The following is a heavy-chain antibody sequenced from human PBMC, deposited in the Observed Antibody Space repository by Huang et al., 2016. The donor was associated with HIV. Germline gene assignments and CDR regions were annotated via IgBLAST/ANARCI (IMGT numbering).Heavy chain of an antibody. D-gene: IGHD6-13*01. CDR2: ITGRASSS. CDR1: GFTFSSYA. Sequence: EVQLLESGGDLVQPGGSLRPSCAASGFTFSSYAMSWVRQAQGKGLEWGSSITGRASSSYYADAVKGRFTISRDNSKNTLYLQMNSLRAEDTAIYYCAKADSGAAAGSLVDYWGQGTLVTVSS. J-gene: IGHJ4*02. V-gene: IGHV3-23*01. CDR3: AKADSGAAAGSLVDY.